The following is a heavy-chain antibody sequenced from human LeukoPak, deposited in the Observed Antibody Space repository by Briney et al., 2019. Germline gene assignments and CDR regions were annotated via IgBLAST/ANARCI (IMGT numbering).Heavy chain of an antibody. J-gene: IGHJ4*02. CDR1: GGSISSGGYY. CDR2: IYHSGST. CDR3: ARVVAAAGNSYYFDY. V-gene: IGHV4-30-2*01. Sequence: SETLSLTCTVSGGSISSGGYYWSWIRQPPGKGLEWIGYIYHSGSTYYNPSLKSRVTISVDRSKNQSSQKLSSVTAADTAVYYCARVVAAAGNSYYFDYWGQGTLVTVSS. D-gene: IGHD6-13*01.